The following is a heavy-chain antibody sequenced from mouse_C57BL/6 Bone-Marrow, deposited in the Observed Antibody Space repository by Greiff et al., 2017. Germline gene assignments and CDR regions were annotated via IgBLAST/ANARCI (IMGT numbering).Heavy chain of an antibody. CDR3: ARRMSIYWYFDV. CDR1: GYTFTSYG. CDR2: IYPRSGNT. J-gene: IGHJ1*03. D-gene: IGHD2-10*02. Sequence: VQLQQSGAELARPGASVKLSCKASGYTFTSYGISWVKQRTGQGLEWIGEIYPRSGNTYYNEKFKGKATLTADKSSSTAYMELRSLTSEDSAVYFCARRMSIYWYFDVWGTGTTVTVSS. V-gene: IGHV1-81*01.